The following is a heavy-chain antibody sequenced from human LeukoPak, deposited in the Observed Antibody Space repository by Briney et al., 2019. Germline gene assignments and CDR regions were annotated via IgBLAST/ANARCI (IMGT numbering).Heavy chain of an antibody. J-gene: IGHJ4*02. CDR2: ISAYSGDT. CDR3: AGDGRFGELFDY. Sequence: ASVNVSCKASGYTFTIYGISWVRQAPGQGLEWMGWISAYSGDTNYAQKFQGRATMTTDTSTSTAYMELRSLRSDDTAVYYCAGDGRFGELFDYWGQGTLVTVSS. D-gene: IGHD3-16*01. V-gene: IGHV1-18*01. CDR1: GYTFTIYG.